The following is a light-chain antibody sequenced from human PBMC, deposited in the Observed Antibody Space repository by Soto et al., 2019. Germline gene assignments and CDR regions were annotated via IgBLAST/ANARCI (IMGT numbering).Light chain of an antibody. CDR3: QQYDNLPLP. CDR1: QDIANY. Sequence: DIQMTQSPSSLSASVGDRVTITCQASQDIANYLNWYQQKAGRAPKLLIYDASNLETGVPSRFSGSGSGTDFTLTISSLQPEDIATYYCQQYDNLPLPFGGGTKVEIK. V-gene: IGKV1-33*01. CDR2: DAS. J-gene: IGKJ4*01.